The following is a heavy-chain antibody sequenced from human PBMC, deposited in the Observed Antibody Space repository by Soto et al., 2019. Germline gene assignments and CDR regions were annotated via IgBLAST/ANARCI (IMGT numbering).Heavy chain of an antibody. CDR2: IFYLESS. J-gene: IGHJ5*02. D-gene: IGHD3-3*02. CDR1: GDSIISSGRY. Sequence: SETRSLTCTVSGDSIISSGRYWGWVRQHPGKGLAWIGRIFYLESSYYNPSLKSRVTMSVDTSKNQFSLRLRTVTAADKALYFCARHSLALRQITWLLPWGQEIMLTVSS. CDR3: ARHSLALRQITWLLP. V-gene: IGHV4-39*01.